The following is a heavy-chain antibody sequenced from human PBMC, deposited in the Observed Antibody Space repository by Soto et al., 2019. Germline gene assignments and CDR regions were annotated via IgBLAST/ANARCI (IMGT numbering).Heavy chain of an antibody. D-gene: IGHD3-3*01. CDR1: GYTFTGYY. Sequence: ASVKVSCKASGYTFTGYYMHWVRQAPGQGLEWMGWINPNSGGTNYAQKFQGWVTMTRDTSISTAYMELSRLRSDDTAVYYCARGPYYDFWSGYEGDDAFDIWGQGTMVTVSS. CDR3: ARGPYYDFWSGYEGDDAFDI. CDR2: INPNSGGT. V-gene: IGHV1-2*04. J-gene: IGHJ3*02.